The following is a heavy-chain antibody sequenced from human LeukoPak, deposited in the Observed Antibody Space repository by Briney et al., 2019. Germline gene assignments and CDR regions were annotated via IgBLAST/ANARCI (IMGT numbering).Heavy chain of an antibody. Sequence: GESLQISCQGSGYSFTSYWIGWVRQMPGKGLEWMGIIYPGDSDTRYSPSFQGQVTISADKSISTAYLQWSSLKASDTAMYYCARLSSSWYGDFDYWGQGTLVTVSS. CDR2: IYPGDSDT. J-gene: IGHJ4*02. D-gene: IGHD6-13*01. CDR1: GYSFTSYW. CDR3: ARLSSSWYGDFDY. V-gene: IGHV5-51*01.